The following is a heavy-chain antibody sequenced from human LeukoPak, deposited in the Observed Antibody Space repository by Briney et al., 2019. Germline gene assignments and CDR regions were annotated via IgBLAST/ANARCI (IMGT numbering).Heavy chain of an antibody. CDR1: GFTFNTFN. CDR2: TTSGGDYI. V-gene: IGHV3-21*01. CDR3: ARGHYDVLAASYKWTPDY. J-gene: IGHJ4*02. Sequence: PGGSLRLSCAASGFTFNTFNMNWVRQAPGKGLEWVSSTTSGGDYIYYADSVKGRFTTSRDNAKNSLSLQLNSLRVEDTAVYYCARGHYDVLAASYKWTPDYWGQGTLVTVSS. D-gene: IGHD3-9*01.